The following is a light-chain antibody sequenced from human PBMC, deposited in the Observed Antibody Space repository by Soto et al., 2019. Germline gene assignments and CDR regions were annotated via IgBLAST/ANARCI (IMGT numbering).Light chain of an antibody. CDR2: DAS. J-gene: IGKJ1*01. CDR1: QSVSTY. V-gene: IGKV3-15*01. Sequence: EIVMTQSPATLTVSPGERATLSCSASQSVSTYLAWYQQKPGQAPRLLIYDASTRATDIPARFSGSGSGTEFTLTITSLQSEDFAVYYCQQYNDWPQRTFGQGTKVDIK. CDR3: QQYNDWPQRT.